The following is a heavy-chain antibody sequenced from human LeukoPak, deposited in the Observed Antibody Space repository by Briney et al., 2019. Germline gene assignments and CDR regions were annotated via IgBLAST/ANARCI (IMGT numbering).Heavy chain of an antibody. D-gene: IGHD3-22*01. J-gene: IGHJ4*02. V-gene: IGHV1-2*02. CDR1: GYTFTAYY. CDR2: INPNSGGT. Sequence: ASVTVSCKASGYTFTAYYIHWVRQAPGQGLQWMGWINPNSGGTNYAQKFQGRVTMTRDTSISTAYMELSSLRSDDTAVYYCARTVYYDSSGSHDCWGQGTLVTVSS. CDR3: ARTVYYDSSGSHDC.